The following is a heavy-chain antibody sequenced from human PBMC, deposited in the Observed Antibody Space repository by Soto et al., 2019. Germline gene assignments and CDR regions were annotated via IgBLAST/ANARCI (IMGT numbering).Heavy chain of an antibody. CDR3: ARDGGYSYGYPLYF. D-gene: IGHD5-18*01. CDR2: INAGNGNT. V-gene: IGHV1-3*01. Sequence: ASVKVSCKASGYTFTSYAMHWVRQAPVQRLEWMGWINAGNGNTKYSQKFQGRVTITRDTSATTSYMDLSSLRSEDTAVYYCARDGGYSYGYPLYFWGQGTLVTVSS. CDR1: GYTFTSYA. J-gene: IGHJ1*01.